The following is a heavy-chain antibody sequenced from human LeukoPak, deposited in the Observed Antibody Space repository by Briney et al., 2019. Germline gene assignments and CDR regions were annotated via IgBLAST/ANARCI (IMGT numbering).Heavy chain of an antibody. CDR2: IYPVDSDT. Sequence: GPRQISAQGSGSTFTGYRIGGARQLPGKGREWMGMIYPVDSDTRYIPSFQRQVTISADKSLTTAYLQCSSLKASYTAMYYCSRGRFAASFAAFDIWVQGTMVTVSS. D-gene: IGHD6-13*01. CDR3: SRGRFAASFAAFDI. J-gene: IGHJ3*02. CDR1: GSTFTGYR. V-gene: IGHV5-51*01.